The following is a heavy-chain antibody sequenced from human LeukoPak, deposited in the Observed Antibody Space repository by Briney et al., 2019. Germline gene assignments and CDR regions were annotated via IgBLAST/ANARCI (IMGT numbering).Heavy chain of an antibody. J-gene: IGHJ4*02. D-gene: IGHD3-10*01. V-gene: IGHV4-59*10. Sequence: SETLSLTCAVYGGSFSGFYWSWIRQPAGKGLEWIGHIYTSGSTKNNPSLKSRVTMSVDTSKNQFSLKLSSVTAADTAVYYCARGRYGSESYFFDFWGQGTLVTVSS. CDR1: GGSFSGFY. CDR2: IYTSGST. CDR3: ARGRYGSESYFFDF.